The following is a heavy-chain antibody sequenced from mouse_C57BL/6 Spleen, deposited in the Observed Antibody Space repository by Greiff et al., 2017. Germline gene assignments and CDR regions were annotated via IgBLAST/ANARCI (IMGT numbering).Heavy chain of an antibody. CDR1: GYTFTSYW. D-gene: IGHD1-1*01. V-gene: IGHV1-7*01. Sequence: QVHVKQSGAELAKPGASVKLSCKASGYTFTSYWMHWVKQRPGQGLEWIGYINPSSGYTKYNQKFKDKATLTADKSSSTAYMQLSSLTYEDSAVYYCARCRYYYGSSDWYFDVWGTGTTGTVSS. CDR3: ARCRYYYGSSDWYFDV. J-gene: IGHJ1*03. CDR2: INPSSGYT.